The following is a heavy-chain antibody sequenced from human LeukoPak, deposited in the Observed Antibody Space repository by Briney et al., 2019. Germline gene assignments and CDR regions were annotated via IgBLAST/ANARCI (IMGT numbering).Heavy chain of an antibody. CDR1: GFTFSSYG. D-gene: IGHD6-13*01. Sequence: GGSLRLSCAASGFTFSSYGMSWVRQAPGKGLEWVSTMSSGGTTYYGDSVKGRFTISRDNSKNTLYLQMNSLRDEDTAVYYCARDRIAAAGALYYWGQGTLVTVSS. CDR3: ARDRIAAAGALYY. CDR2: MSSGGTT. J-gene: IGHJ4*02. V-gene: IGHV3-23*01.